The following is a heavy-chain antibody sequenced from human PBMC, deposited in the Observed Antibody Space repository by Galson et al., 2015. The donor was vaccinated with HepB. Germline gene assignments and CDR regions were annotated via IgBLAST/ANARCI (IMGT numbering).Heavy chain of an antibody. V-gene: IGHV3-30*04. CDR1: GFTFKNFA. CDR2: ISYDGSNK. CDR3: ARGNFGAPVDY. J-gene: IGHJ4*02. Sequence: SLRLSCAASGFTFKNFAVHWVRRAPGKGLEWVAVISYDGSNKYYADSVKGRFTISRDNSKNTLSLQMNSLKTEDTSVYYCARGNFGAPVDYWGQGTLVTVSS. D-gene: IGHD3-10*01.